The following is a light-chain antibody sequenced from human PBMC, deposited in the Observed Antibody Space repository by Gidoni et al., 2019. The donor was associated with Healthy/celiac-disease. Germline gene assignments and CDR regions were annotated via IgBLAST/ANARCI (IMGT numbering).Light chain of an antibody. CDR3: QQYNKRYT. J-gene: IGKJ2*01. V-gene: IGKV3-15*01. Sequence: EIVMTQSPATLPVSPGERATLSCRARQSVSSNLAWYQQKPGQAPRLLIYGASTRATGIPASFSGSGSGTAFTLTISSLQSEDFAVYYCQQYNKRYTFGQGTKLEIK. CDR1: QSVSSN. CDR2: GAS.